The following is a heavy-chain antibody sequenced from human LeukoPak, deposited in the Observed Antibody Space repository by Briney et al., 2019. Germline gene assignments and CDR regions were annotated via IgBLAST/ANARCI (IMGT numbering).Heavy chain of an antibody. Sequence: SETLSLTCAVSGGSISSSNWWSWVRQPPGKGLEWIGEIYHSGSTYYNPSLKSRVTISVDTSKNQFSLKLSSVTAADTAVYYCARLDDSSGYLHWGQGTLVTVSS. CDR2: IYHSGST. D-gene: IGHD3-22*01. CDR1: GGSISSSNW. J-gene: IGHJ4*02. CDR3: ARLDDSSGYLH. V-gene: IGHV4-4*02.